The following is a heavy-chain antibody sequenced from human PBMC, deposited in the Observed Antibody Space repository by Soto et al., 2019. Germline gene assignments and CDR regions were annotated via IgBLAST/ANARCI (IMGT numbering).Heavy chain of an antibody. V-gene: IGHV1-69*06. J-gene: IGHJ2*01. CDR2: IIPLFGTA. CDR1: GGTFSSYA. D-gene: IGHD3-22*01. Sequence: QVQLVQSGAEVKKPGSSVKVSCKASGGTFSSYAISWVRQAPGQGLEWMGGIIPLFGTANYAQKFQGRVTITADKSTSTAYMELSSMRSEDTAVYYCASMQNDSSGYNDGYFALWGRGTLVTVSS. CDR3: ASMQNDSSGYNDGYFAL.